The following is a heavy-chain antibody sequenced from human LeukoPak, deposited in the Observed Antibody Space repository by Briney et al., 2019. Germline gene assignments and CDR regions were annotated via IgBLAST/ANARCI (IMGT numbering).Heavy chain of an antibody. D-gene: IGHD2-8*01. CDR3: TSVYSRHLRCNNGVCNQYYSDN. V-gene: IGHV3-49*04. J-gene: IGHJ4*02. Sequence: GSLRLSCTTSGFTFGDYGMSWVRQAPGKGLEGVGFIRSKTYGGTIDYAASVRGRFTISSDHTKSIAYLQMNSLKTEDTAVYYCTSVYSRHLRCNNGVCNQYYSDNWGQGTLVTVSS. CDR2: IRSKTYGGTI. CDR1: GFTFGDYG.